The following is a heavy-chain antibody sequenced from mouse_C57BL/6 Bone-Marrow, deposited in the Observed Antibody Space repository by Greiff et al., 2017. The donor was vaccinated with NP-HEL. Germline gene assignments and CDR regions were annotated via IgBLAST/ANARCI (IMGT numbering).Heavy chain of an antibody. Sequence: QVQLQQSGAELVKPGASVKLSCKASGYTFTSYWMHWVKQRPGQGLEWIGMIHPNSGSTNYNEKFKSKATLTVDKSSSTAYMQLSSLTSEDSAVYYCARKAYGNYHYAMDYWGQGTSVTVSS. V-gene: IGHV1-64*01. CDR1: GYTFTSYW. CDR3: ARKAYGNYHYAMDY. J-gene: IGHJ4*01. D-gene: IGHD2-1*01. CDR2: IHPNSGST.